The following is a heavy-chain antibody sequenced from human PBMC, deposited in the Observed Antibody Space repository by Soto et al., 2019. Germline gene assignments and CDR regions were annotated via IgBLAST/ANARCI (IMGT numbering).Heavy chain of an antibody. CDR1: GGSISSSNW. CDR2: IYHSGST. D-gene: IGHD3-3*01. CDR3: ARVSYDFWSGSDF. J-gene: IGHJ4*02. Sequence: SETLSLTCAVSGGSISSSNWWSWVRQPPGKGLEWIGEIYHSGSTNYNPSLKSRVTISVDKSKNQFSLKLSSVTAADTAVYYCARVSYDFWSGSDFWGTGTLVTVSS. V-gene: IGHV4-4*02.